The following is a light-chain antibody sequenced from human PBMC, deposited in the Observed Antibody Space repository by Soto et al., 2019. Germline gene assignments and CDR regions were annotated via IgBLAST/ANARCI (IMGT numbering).Light chain of an antibody. J-gene: IGKJ1*01. V-gene: IGKV3-20*01. CDR3: QQYGSSPLT. CDR1: QSVSSSY. Sequence: NVLTQSPGTLSLYPGERATLSCRASQSVSSSYLAWYQQKPGQAPRLLIYGASSRATGIPDRFSGSGSGTDFTLTISRLEPEDFAVYYCQQYGSSPLTFGQGTKVDI. CDR2: GAS.